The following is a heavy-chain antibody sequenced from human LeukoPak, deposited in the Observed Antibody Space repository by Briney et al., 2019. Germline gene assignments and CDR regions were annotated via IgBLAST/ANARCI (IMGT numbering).Heavy chain of an antibody. CDR3: ARRASTERGHSYGLDY. D-gene: IGHD5-18*01. CDR2: ISFSGDYI. J-gene: IGHJ4*02. V-gene: IGHV3-21*01. CDR1: GFTFSTHS. Sequence: AGGSLRLSCAASGFTFSTHSMNWVRQAPEKGLEWVSSISFSGDYIYYADSLKGRITSSRDNAKNSLYLQMNSLRAEDSAVYYCARRASTERGHSYGLDYWGQGTLVTVSS.